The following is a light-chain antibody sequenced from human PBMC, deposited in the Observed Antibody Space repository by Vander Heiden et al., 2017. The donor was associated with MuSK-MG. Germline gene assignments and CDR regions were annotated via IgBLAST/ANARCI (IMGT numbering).Light chain of an antibody. Sequence: DIHMTHSPSSLSASVGDRVTITCRASLNIGSYLNWYQQKPGKAPNLLIYAASSLQSGVPSKFSGSGPGTDFTLTISRLQHEDFATYYCQQSDSDPQAFGGGTKVEI. V-gene: IGKV1-39*01. J-gene: IGKJ4*01. CDR3: QQSDSDPQA. CDR1: LNIGSY. CDR2: AAS.